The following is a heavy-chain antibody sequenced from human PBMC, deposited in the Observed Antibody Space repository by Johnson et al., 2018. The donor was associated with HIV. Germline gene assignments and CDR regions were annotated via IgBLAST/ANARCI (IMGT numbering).Heavy chain of an antibody. V-gene: IGHV3-7*04. CDR2: IKQDGSEK. CDR3: ARGGITMIVVVISPPDAFDI. CDR1: GFTFSSYW. D-gene: IGHD3-22*01. J-gene: IGHJ3*02. Sequence: QLVESGGGLVQPGGSLRLSCAASGFTFSSYWMSWVRQAPGKGLEWVANIKQDGSEKYYVDSVKGRFTISRDNAKNSLYLEMNSLRAEDTAVYYCARGGITMIVVVISPPDAFDIWGQGTMVTVSS.